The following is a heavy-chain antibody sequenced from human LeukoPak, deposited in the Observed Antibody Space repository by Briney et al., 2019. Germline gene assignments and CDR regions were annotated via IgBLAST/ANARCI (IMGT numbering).Heavy chain of an antibody. D-gene: IGHD1-26*01. CDR1: VGSISGYF. CDR3: ARAQYSGSCFDY. J-gene: IGHJ4*02. CDR2: IYYSGAT. V-gene: IGHV4-59*13. Sequence: SETLSLTCTVSVGSISGYFWSWVRQAPGTGLDWIGHIYYSGATNYNPSLRSRVTISVDTSKNQFSLKLRSVTAADTAVYYCARAQYSGSCFDYWGQGALVTVSS.